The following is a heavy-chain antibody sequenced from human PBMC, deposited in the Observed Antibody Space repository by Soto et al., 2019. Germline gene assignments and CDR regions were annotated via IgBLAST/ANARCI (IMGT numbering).Heavy chain of an antibody. CDR3: ARSPVAGTGAFDI. CDR1: GYTFTSYA. V-gene: IGHV1-3*01. Sequence: ASVKVSCKASGYTFTSYAMHWVRQAPGQRLEWMGWINAGNGNTKYSQKFQGRVTITRDTSASTAYMELSSLRFEDTAVYYCARSPVAGTGAFDIWGQGTMVTVSS. J-gene: IGHJ3*02. CDR2: INAGNGNT. D-gene: IGHD6-19*01.